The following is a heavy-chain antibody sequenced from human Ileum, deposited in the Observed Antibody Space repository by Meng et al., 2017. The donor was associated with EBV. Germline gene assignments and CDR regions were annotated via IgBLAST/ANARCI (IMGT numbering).Heavy chain of an antibody. CDR2: MSYSGST. Sequence: QVQLTGSGPGLVKPSETLSLTCTVSGGSVSSAHSFWTWIRQPPGKGLEWIGYMSYSGSTNYSPPLESRVTISVDTSKNQFSLKLSSVTAADTAVYYCAGDPHSGSPHWGQGTLVTVSS. CDR3: AGDPHSGSPH. D-gene: IGHD1-26*01. CDR1: GGSVSSAHSF. J-gene: IGHJ4*02. V-gene: IGHV4-61*01.